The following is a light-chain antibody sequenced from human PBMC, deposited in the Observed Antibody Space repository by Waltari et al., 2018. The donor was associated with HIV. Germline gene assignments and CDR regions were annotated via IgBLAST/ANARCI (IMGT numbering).Light chain of an antibody. J-gene: IGKJ2*01. CDR2: AAS. CDR3: HQANTFPYT. V-gene: IGKV1-12*01. Sequence: DIQMTQSPSSVSASVGDRVTITCRATQDVGTWLAWYQQRHGKAPYLLFYAASHWKSGVPARFSGSGSGTDFTLTISSLQPEDFATYYCHQANTFPYTFGQGTKLEMK. CDR1: QDVGTW.